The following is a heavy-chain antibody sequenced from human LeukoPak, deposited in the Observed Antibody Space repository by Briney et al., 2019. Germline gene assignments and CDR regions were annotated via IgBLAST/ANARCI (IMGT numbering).Heavy chain of an antibody. CDR1: GFTFSSYS. V-gene: IGHV3-48*01. CDR3: ARGVPGGLDY. Sequence: GGSLRLSCTASGFTFSSYSMNWVRQAPGKGLEWVSHISPGSSTIYYADSVKGRFTISRDNAKNSLYLQMNSLRAGDTAVYYCARGVPGGLDYWGQGLLVTVSS. J-gene: IGHJ4*02. CDR2: ISPGSSTI. D-gene: IGHD3-10*01.